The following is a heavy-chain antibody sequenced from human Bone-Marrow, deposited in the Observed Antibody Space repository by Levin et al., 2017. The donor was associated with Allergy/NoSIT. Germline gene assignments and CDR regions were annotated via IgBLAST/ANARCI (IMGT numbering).Heavy chain of an antibody. J-gene: IGHJ4*02. CDR3: AKDHNRYCISTSCHHPLDY. CDR1: GFTFSSYG. D-gene: IGHD2-2*01. CDR2: ISYDGSNK. V-gene: IGHV3-30*18. Sequence: GGSLRLSCAASGFTFSSYGMHWVRQAPGKGLEWVAVISYDGSNKYYADSVKGRFTISRDNSKNTLYLQMNSLRAEDTAVYYCAKDHNRYCISTSCHHPLDYWGQGTLVTVSS.